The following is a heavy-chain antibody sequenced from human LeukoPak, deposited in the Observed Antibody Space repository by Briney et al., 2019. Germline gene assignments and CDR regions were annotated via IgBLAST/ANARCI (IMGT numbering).Heavy chain of an antibody. D-gene: IGHD3-16*01. CDR3: ARAGGMTSEYFQH. CDR2: IWYDGTDK. CDR1: GFTFSSYS. V-gene: IGHV3-33*08. Sequence: SGGSLRLSCAASGFTFSSYSMNWVRQAPGKGLEWVAVIWYDGTDKYYADSVKGRFTISRDNSKNTLYLQMNSLRAEDTAVYYCARAGGMTSEYFQHWGQGTLVTVSS. J-gene: IGHJ1*01.